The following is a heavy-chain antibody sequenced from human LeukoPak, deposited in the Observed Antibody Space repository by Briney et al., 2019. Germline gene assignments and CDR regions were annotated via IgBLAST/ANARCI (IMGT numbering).Heavy chain of an antibody. CDR1: AGSISSSNYY. V-gene: IGHV4-39*07. Sequence: SETLSLTCTVSAGSISSSNYYWGWIRQPPGKGLEWIGSIYYSGSTYYNPSLKSRVTISVDTSKNQFSLKLSSVTAADTAVYYCARGDSSSWFPPGGASDIWGQGTMVTVSS. D-gene: IGHD6-13*01. CDR3: ARGDSSSWFPPGGASDI. J-gene: IGHJ3*02. CDR2: IYYSGST.